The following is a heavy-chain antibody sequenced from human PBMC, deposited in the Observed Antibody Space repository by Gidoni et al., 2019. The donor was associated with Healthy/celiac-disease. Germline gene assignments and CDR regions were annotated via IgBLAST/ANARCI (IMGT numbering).Heavy chain of an antibody. Sequence: QVQLVQSGAEVKKPGSSVKVSCKASGGTFSSYAISWVRQAPGQGLEWMGRIIPILGIANYAQKFQGRVTITADKSTSTAYMELSSLRSEDTAVYYCARDRGQWLVRHFDYWGQGTLVTVSS. CDR3: ARDRGQWLVRHFDY. D-gene: IGHD6-19*01. V-gene: IGHV1-69*04. J-gene: IGHJ4*02. CDR2: IIPILGIA. CDR1: GGTFSSYA.